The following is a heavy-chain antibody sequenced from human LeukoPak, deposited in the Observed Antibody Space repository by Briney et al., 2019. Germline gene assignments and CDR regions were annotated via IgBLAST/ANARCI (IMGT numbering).Heavy chain of an antibody. D-gene: IGHD6-13*01. V-gene: IGHV1-69*04. J-gene: IGHJ4*01. CDR1: GGTFSSYA. CDR2: IIPILGIA. CDR3: ARSSGYRADYFDY. Sequence: ASVKVSCKASGGTFSSYAISWVRQAPGQGLEWMGRIIPILGIANYAQKFQGRVTITADKSTSTAYMELSSLRSEDTAVYYCARSSGYRADYFDYWGQEPWSPSPQ.